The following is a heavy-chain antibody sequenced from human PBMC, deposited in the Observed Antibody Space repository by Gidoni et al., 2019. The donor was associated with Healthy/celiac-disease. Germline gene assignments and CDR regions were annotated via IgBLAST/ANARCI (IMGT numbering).Heavy chain of an antibody. V-gene: IGHV3-30*04. CDR3: ARGKVPDDY. CDR1: GFTFSSYA. Sequence: QVQLVESGGGVVQPGRSLRLSCAASGFTFSSYAMHWVRQAPGKGLEWVAVISYDGSNKYYADSVKGRFTISRDNSKNTLYLQMNSLRAEDTAVYYCARGKVPDDYWGQGTLVTVSS. D-gene: IGHD1-1*01. CDR2: ISYDGSNK. J-gene: IGHJ4*02.